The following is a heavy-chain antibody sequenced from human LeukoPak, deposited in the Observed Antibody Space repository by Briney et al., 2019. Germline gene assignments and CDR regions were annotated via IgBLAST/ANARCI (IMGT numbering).Heavy chain of an antibody. CDR1: GGSISSYY. CDR3: ARGGNTMGD. Sequence: PSETLSLTCTVSGGSISSYYWSWLRQPPGKGLEWIGYIYYSGSTNYNPSLKSRVTISVDTSKNQFSLKLSSVTAADTAVYYCARGGNTMGDWGQGTLVTVSS. V-gene: IGHV4-59*01. J-gene: IGHJ4*02. CDR2: IYYSGST. D-gene: IGHD3-10*01.